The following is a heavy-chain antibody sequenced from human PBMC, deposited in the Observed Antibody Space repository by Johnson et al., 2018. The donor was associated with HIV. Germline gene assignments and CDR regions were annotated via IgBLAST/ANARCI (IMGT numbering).Heavy chain of an antibody. D-gene: IGHD2-8*01. Sequence: QVQLVESGGGVVQPGRSLRLSCAASGFTFSSYAMHWVRQAPGKGLEWVAVISYDGSNKYYADSVKGRFTISRDNSKNTLYLQMNSLRAEDTAVYYCAKHTLYSYAFDIWGQGTMVTVSS. CDR2: ISYDGSNK. CDR3: AKHTLYSYAFDI. J-gene: IGHJ3*02. CDR1: GFTFSSYA. V-gene: IGHV3-30-3*02.